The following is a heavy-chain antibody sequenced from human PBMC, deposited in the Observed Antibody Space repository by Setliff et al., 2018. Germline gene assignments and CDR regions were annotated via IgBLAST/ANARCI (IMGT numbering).Heavy chain of an antibody. CDR1: GDSISNTGYY. J-gene: IGHJ5*01. CDR2: IYNSGTT. D-gene: IGHD4-4*01. V-gene: IGHV4-39*02. Sequence: SETLSLTCIVAGDSISNTGYYWGWIRQPPGKGLEWIGRIYNSGTTNYNPSLKSRVTISADTSNNSFSLNLFSVTAADTAVCYCAGRDYSGGDSWGHGTPVTVSS. CDR3: AGRDYSGGDS.